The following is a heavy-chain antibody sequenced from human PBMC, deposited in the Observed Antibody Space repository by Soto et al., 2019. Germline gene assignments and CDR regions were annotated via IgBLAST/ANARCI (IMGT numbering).Heavy chain of an antibody. Sequence: ASVKVSCKASGYTFTGYYMHWARQAPGQGLEWMGWINPNSGGTNYAQKFQGRVTMTRDTSISTAYMELSRLRSDDTAVYYCARAPKLDDAFDIWGQGTMVTVSS. CDR1: GYTFTGYY. CDR2: INPNSGGT. V-gene: IGHV1-2*02. D-gene: IGHD1-1*01. J-gene: IGHJ3*02. CDR3: ARAPKLDDAFDI.